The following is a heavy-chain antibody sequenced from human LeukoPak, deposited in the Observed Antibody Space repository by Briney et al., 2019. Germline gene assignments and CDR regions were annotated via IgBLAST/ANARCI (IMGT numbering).Heavy chain of an antibody. CDR2: ISGSGGST. CDR1: GFTFSSYA. CDR3: AKISMVFGVVIIPFGHFDY. J-gene: IGHJ4*02. D-gene: IGHD3-3*01. V-gene: IGHV3-23*01. Sequence: RPGGSLRLSCAASGFTFSSYAMSWVRQAPGKGLEWVSAISGSGGSTYYADSVKGRFTISRDNSKNTLYLQMNSLRAEDTAVYYCAKISMVFGVVIIPFGHFDYWGQGTLVTVSS.